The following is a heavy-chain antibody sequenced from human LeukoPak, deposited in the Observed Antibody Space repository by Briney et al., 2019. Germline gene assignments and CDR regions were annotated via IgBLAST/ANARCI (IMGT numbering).Heavy chain of an antibody. J-gene: IGHJ4*02. CDR1: GFTFSSYE. V-gene: IGHV3-48*03. CDR3: ARSSGYWEGFDY. Sequence: PGGSLRLSCAASGFTFSSYEMNWVRQAPGKGLERVSYISSSGSTIYYADSVKGRFTISRDNAKNSLYLQMNSLRAEDTAVYYCARSSGYWEGFDYWGQGTLVTVSS. CDR2: ISSSGSTI. D-gene: IGHD3-22*01.